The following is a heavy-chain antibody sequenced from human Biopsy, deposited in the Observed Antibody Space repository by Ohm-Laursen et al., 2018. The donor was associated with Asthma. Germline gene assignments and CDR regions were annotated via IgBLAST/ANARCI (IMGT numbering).Heavy chain of an antibody. CDR2: ISAYNDNT. Sequence: ASEKASRKAYGYTFNSYGISWVRQDPGQGIEWMGWISAYNDNTNYAQKRQGRVTMTTDTSTSTAYMELRSLRSDDTAVYYCARDGPVGAPSDYWGQGTLVTVSS. D-gene: IGHD1-26*01. CDR1: GYTFNSYG. J-gene: IGHJ4*02. CDR3: ARDGPVGAPSDY. V-gene: IGHV1-18*04.